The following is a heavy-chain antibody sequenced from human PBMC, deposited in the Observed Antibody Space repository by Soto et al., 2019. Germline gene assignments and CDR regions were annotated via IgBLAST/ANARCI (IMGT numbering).Heavy chain of an antibody. Sequence: PSETLSLTCTVSGGSISSSNYYWGWIRQPPGKGLEWIGNIYYSGSSYYSPPLKSRVTISVDTSKNQFSLRLSSVTAADRAVYYCARLTNTVAPRVDIWGQGTMVTVSS. V-gene: IGHV4-39*01. CDR1: GGSISSSNYY. CDR3: ARLTNTVAPRVDI. J-gene: IGHJ3*02. CDR2: IYYSGSS. D-gene: IGHD4-17*01.